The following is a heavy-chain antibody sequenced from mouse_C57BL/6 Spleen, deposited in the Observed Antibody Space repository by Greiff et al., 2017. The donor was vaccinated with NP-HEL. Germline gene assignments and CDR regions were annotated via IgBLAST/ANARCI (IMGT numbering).Heavy chain of an antibody. V-gene: IGHV1-26*01. CDR2: INPNNGGT. Sequence: EVQLQQSGPELVKPGASVKISCKASGYTFTDYYMNWVKQSHGKSLEWIGDINPNNGGTSYNQKFKGKATLTVDKSSSTAYMELRSLTSEDSAVYYCARRRLLRPYYFDYWGQGTTLTVSS. CDR1: GYTFTDYY. J-gene: IGHJ2*01. CDR3: ARRRLLRPYYFDY. D-gene: IGHD2-3*01.